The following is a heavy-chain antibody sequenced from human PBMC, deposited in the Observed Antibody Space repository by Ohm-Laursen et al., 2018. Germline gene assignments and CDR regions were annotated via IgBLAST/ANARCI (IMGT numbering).Heavy chain of an antibody. CDR1: GFTFSDHW. CDR2: IKQDGSQK. Sequence: SLRLSCAASGFTFSDHWMTWVRQAPGKGLEWVANIKQDGSQKYYLDSVKGRFTISRDNAKNSLYLQMNSLRAEDTAVYYCARDSSGYYRDAFDIWGQGTMVTVSS. V-gene: IGHV3-7*01. J-gene: IGHJ3*02. D-gene: IGHD3-22*01. CDR3: ARDSSGYYRDAFDI.